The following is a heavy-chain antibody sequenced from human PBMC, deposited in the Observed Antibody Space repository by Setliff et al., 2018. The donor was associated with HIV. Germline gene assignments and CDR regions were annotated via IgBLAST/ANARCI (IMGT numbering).Heavy chain of an antibody. J-gene: IGHJ4*02. CDR1: GGSISSYY. D-gene: IGHD2-15*01. V-gene: IGHV4-59*06. Sequence: SETLSLTCTVSGGSISSYYWSWIRQFAGKGLEWIADIYYSGRINYNPSLKSRRTVSIDTSKNHLSLKVISVSVADTAMYFCARGKDPGLYFDNWRQGTLVTVSS. CDR2: IYYSGRI. CDR3: ARGKDPGLYFDN.